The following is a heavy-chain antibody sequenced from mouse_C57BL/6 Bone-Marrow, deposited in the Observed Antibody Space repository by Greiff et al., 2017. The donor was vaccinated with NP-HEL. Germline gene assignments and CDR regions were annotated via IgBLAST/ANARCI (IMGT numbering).Heavy chain of an antibody. CDR2: ISSGSSTI. J-gene: IGHJ2*01. CDR1: GFTFSDYG. CDR3: ARGYFDY. V-gene: IGHV5-17*01. Sequence: EVKLMESGGGLVKPGGSLKLSCAASGFTFSDYGMHWVRQAPEKGLEWVAYISSGSSTIYYADTVKGRFTISRDNAKTTLFLQIPSLRSEDTSMYYCARGYFDYWGQGTTLTVSS.